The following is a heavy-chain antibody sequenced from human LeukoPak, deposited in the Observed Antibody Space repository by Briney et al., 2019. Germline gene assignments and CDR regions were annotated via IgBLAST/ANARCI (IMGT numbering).Heavy chain of an antibody. Sequence: SETLSLTCTVSGGSISSYYWSWIRQPPGKGLEWIGYIDYSGSTNYNPSLKSRVTISVDTSKNQFSLKLRSVTAADTAVYYCARRNQKGFDYWGQGTLVTVSS. CDR1: GGSISSYY. CDR2: IDYSGST. V-gene: IGHV4-59*08. D-gene: IGHD1-14*01. J-gene: IGHJ4*02. CDR3: ARRNQKGFDY.